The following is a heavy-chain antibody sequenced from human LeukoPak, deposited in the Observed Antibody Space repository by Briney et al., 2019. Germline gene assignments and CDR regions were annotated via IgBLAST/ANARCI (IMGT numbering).Heavy chain of an antibody. CDR2: IYPVDSDT. CDR3: ARLGWYIDY. V-gene: IGHV5-51*01. D-gene: IGHD6-19*01. J-gene: IGHJ4*02. Sequence: GESLKISCKGSGYRFTSYWIGWVRQMPRKGLEWMGVIYPVDSDTRYSPSFQGQVTISADKSISTAYLQWNSLKASDTAMYYCARLGWYIDYWGQGTLVTVSS. CDR1: GYRFTSYW.